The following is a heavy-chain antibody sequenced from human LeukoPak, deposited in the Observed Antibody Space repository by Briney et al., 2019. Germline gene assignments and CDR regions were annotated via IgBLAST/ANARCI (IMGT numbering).Heavy chain of an antibody. CDR1: GGSFSGYY. CDR3: ARVRYCSGGSCYASEYFQH. Sequence: NPSETLSLTCAVYGGSFSGYYWSWIRQPPGKGPEWIGEINHSGSTNNNPSLKSRVTISVDTSKNQFSLKLRSVTAADTAVYYCARVRYCSGGSCYASEYFQHWGQGTLVTVSS. V-gene: IGHV4-34*01. D-gene: IGHD2-15*01. CDR2: INHSGST. J-gene: IGHJ1*01.